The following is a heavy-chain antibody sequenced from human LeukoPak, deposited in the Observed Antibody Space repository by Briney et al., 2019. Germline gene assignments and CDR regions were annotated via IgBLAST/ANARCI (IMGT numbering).Heavy chain of an antibody. D-gene: IGHD2-15*01. V-gene: IGHV3-23*01. CDR2: IISTGRNT. Sequence: GGSLRLSRAASGFTFSSCAMAWVRQAPGKGLEWVSAIISTGRNTYYADSVKGRFTISRDNSQNTLYLQMDSLRVEDTAIYYCAKTGASEVIAANLPTFIDYWGQGTLVTVSS. J-gene: IGHJ4*02. CDR1: GFTFSSCA. CDR3: AKTGASEVIAANLPTFIDY.